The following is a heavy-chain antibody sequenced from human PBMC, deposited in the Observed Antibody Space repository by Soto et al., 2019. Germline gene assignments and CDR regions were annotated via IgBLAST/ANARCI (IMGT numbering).Heavy chain of an antibody. CDR2: ISSSSSYI. J-gene: IGHJ4*02. CDR3: ASHPRDSSGYWYYFNY. V-gene: IGHV3-21*01. D-gene: IGHD3-22*01. CDR1: GFTFSSYS. Sequence: PGGYLRPSCAASGFTFSSYSMNWVRQAPGKGLEWVSSISSSSSYIYYADSVKGRFTISRDNAKNSLYLQMNSLRAEDTAVYYCASHPRDSSGYWYYFNYWGQGTLVTVSS.